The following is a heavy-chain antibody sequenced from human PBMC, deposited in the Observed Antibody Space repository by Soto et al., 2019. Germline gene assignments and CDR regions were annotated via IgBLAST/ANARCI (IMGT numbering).Heavy chain of an antibody. CDR2: IYYSGST. D-gene: IGHD3-10*01. CDR3: ARAQYGMVLSGLDV. CDR1: GGSISSGHYY. J-gene: IGHJ6*02. Sequence: PSETLSLTCTVSGGSISSGHYYWSWIRQPPGKGPEWIGYIYYSGSTYYNPSLQSRLTMSVDTSKNQFSLRLSSVTAADTAVYHRARAQYGMVLSGLDVWGQGTTVTVSS. V-gene: IGHV4-30-4*01.